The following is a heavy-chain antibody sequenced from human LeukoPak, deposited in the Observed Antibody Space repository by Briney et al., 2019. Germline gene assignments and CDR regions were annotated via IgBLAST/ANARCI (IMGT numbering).Heavy chain of an antibody. D-gene: IGHD3-3*01. Sequence: SETLPPTCTVSGGSISSSGYYCGWIRQPPGKGLEWIGSMYYSGSTYYNPSLKIRVTISVDTSKNHFSLKLSSVTAADTAVYYCARDFRGGYDFWSGYYTPYYFDYWGQGALVTVSP. V-gene: IGHV4-39*07. CDR1: GGSISSSGYY. CDR3: ARDFRGGYDFWSGYYTPYYFDY. J-gene: IGHJ4*02. CDR2: MYYSGST.